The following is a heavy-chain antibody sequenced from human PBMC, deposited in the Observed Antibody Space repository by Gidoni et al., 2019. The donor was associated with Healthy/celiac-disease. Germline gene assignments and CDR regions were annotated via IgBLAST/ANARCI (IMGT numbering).Heavy chain of an antibody. J-gene: IGHJ4*02. CDR3: ARDRQQLVFDY. CDR1: GFTFSSYS. Sequence: EVQLVESGGGMVKPGGSLRLSGAASGFTFSSYSMNWVRQAPGKGLEWVSSISSSSSYIYYADSVKGRFTISRDNAKNSLYLQMNSLRAEDTAVYYCARDRQQLVFDYWGQGTLVTVSS. D-gene: IGHD6-13*01. CDR2: ISSSSSYI. V-gene: IGHV3-21*01.